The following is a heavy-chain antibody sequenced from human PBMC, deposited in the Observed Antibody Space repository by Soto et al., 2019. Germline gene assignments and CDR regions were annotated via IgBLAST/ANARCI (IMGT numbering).Heavy chain of an antibody. CDR1: GFTFSTTW. D-gene: IGHD5-12*01. V-gene: IGHV3-15*01. CDR2: IKSKTDGGTT. J-gene: IGHJ4*02. Sequence: PGGSLRLSCAASGFTFSTTWMSWVRQAPGKGLEWVGRIKSKTDGGTTEYAAPVKDRFSISRDDSKNMLYLQMNSLKTEDTAVYYCSPTPSGYDLDYWGQGTLVTVSS. CDR3: SPTPSGYDLDY.